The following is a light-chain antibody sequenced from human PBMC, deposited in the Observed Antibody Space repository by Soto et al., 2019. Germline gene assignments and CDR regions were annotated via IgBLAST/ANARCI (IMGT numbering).Light chain of an antibody. J-gene: IGKJ1*01. Sequence: EIVLTQAAGALSLSTGEGATLSCRASQSVSSNYLAWYQQKPGQAPRLLIYGASSRATGIPDRFSGSGSGTDFTLTISRLEPEDFAVYYCQQYAGSLWTFGQGTKVDIK. CDR2: GAS. CDR1: QSVSSNY. V-gene: IGKV3-20*01. CDR3: QQYAGSLWT.